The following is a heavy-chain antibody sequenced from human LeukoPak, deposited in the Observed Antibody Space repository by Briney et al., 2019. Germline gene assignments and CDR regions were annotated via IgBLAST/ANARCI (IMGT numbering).Heavy chain of an antibody. J-gene: IGHJ3*01. Sequence: GGSLRLSCAASGFTFSSYWMTWVRQAPGKGLEWVANIKQDGSEKYYVDSVKGRFTISRDNAKNSLYLQMNSLRAEDTAVYYCARDLFGDYYGSGSYYIDAFGVWGQGTMVTVFS. D-gene: IGHD3-10*01. CDR3: ARDLFGDYYGSGSYYIDAFGV. CDR1: GFTFSSYW. V-gene: IGHV3-7*01. CDR2: IKQDGSEK.